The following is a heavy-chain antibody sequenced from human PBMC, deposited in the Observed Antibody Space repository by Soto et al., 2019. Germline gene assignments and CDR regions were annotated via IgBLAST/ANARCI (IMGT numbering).Heavy chain of an antibody. CDR1: GGTFSSYA. V-gene: IGHV1-69*13. D-gene: IGHD2-15*01. CDR2: IIPIFGTA. J-gene: IGHJ6*02. Sequence: SVKVSCKASGGTFSSYAISWVRQAPGQGLEWMGGIIPIFGTANYAQKFQGRVTITADESTSTAYMELSSLRSEDTAVYYCARDCSGGSCSTYYYYYGMDVWGQGTTVTV. CDR3: ARDCSGGSCSTYYYYYGMDV.